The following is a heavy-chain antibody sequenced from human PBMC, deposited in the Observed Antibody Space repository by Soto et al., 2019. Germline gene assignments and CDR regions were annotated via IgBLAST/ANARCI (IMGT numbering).Heavy chain of an antibody. CDR1: GGSISSYY. CDR3: ASSSGYNNFDY. CDR2: IYYSGST. V-gene: IGHV4-59*01. J-gene: IGHJ4*02. D-gene: IGHD3-22*01. Sequence: QVQLQESGPGLVKPSETLSLTCTVSGGSISSYYWSWIRQPPGKGLEWIGYIYYSGSTNYNPSLKSXXTXSXXTAKNQFSLKLSSVTAADTAVYYCASSSGYNNFDYWGQGTLVTVSS.